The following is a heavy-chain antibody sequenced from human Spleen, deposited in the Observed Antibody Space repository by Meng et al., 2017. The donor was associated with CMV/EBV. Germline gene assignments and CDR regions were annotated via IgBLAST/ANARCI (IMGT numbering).Heavy chain of an antibody. Sequence: GESLKISCAASGFTFSSYGFHWVRQAPGKGLEWVSYISYDGSEKSYSDSVKGRFTISRDRSMDTVFLQMNSLRAEDTALYYCTRDIYYSCGSGCYYFDVWGQGTLVTVSS. V-gene: IGHV3-30*03. J-gene: IGHJ4*02. CDR1: GFTFSSYG. CDR3: TRDIYYSCGSGCYYFDV. CDR2: ISYDGSEK. D-gene: IGHD3-22*01.